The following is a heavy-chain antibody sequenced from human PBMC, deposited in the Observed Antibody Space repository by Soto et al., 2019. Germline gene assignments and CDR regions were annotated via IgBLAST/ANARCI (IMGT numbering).Heavy chain of an antibody. CDR3: ARVVHQGRRYYCYGMDV. V-gene: IGHV4-30-2*01. CDR1: GGSISSGGYS. Sequence: PSETLSLTCAVSGGSISSGGYSWSWIRQPPGKGLEWIGYIYHSGSTYYNPSLKSRVTISVDRSKNQFSLKLSSVTAADTAVYYCARVVHQGRRYYCYGMDVWGQGTTVTVSS. D-gene: IGHD2-8*01. J-gene: IGHJ6*02. CDR2: IYHSGST.